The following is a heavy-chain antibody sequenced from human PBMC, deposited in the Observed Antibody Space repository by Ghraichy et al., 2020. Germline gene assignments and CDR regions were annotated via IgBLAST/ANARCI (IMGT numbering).Heavy chain of an antibody. V-gene: IGHV4-30-2*01. Sequence: SQTLSLTCAVSGGSISSSGYSWTWIRQPPGKGLEWIGYIYHSGGTYYNPSLKSRVTISIDRSKNQFSLKLNSVTAADTAVYYCARAPRDWVSVYFYYMDVWGKGTTFTVSS. CDR2: IYHSGGT. D-gene: IGHD3-9*01. J-gene: IGHJ6*03. CDR3: ARAPRDWVSVYFYYMDV. CDR1: GGSISSSGYS.